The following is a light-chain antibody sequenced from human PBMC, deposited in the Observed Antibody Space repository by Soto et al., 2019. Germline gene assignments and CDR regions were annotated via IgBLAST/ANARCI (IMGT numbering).Light chain of an antibody. J-gene: IGLJ2*01. Sequence: QSVLTQPPSVSAAPGQQVTISCSGSSSNIGNSFVSWFQQLPGTAPKLLIFDNNKRPSGIPDRFSGSKSATSATLSITGLQTGDEADYYCGTWDSSLSGVVFGGGTKLTGL. V-gene: IGLV1-51*01. CDR1: SSNIGNSF. CDR2: DNN. CDR3: GTWDSSLSGVV.